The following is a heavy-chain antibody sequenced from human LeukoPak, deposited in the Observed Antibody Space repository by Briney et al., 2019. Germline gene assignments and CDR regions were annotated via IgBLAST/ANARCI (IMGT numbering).Heavy chain of an antibody. D-gene: IGHD3-10*02. CDR3: AELGITMIGGV. J-gene: IGHJ6*04. V-gene: IGHV3-48*03. CDR1: GFTFSRYE. CDR2: ISSSGSTI. Sequence: GRCLRLSCAASGFTFSRYEMNWVRRAPGKWLEWVSFISSSGSTIYYADSVKGRFTISRDNAKNSLYLQMNSLRAEDTAVYYCAELGITMIGGVWGKGTTVTISS.